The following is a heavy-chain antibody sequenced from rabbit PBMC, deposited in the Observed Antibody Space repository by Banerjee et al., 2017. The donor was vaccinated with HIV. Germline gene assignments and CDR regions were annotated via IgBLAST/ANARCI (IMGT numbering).Heavy chain of an antibody. CDR3: ARDLAGAIGWNFNL. CDR1: GFDFSRYY. Sequence: QEQLVESGGGLVQPEGSLTLTCKASGFDFSRYYMSWVRQAPGMGLEWIGYIDPVVGSTYYATWVNGRFTISSHNAQNTLYLQLNSLTVADTATYFCARDLAGAIGWNFNLWGQGTLVTVS. CDR2: IDPVVGST. D-gene: IGHD4-1*01. V-gene: IGHV1S47*01. J-gene: IGHJ4*01.